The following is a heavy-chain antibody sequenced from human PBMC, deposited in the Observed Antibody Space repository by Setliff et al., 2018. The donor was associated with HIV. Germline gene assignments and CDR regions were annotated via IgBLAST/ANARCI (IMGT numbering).Heavy chain of an antibody. V-gene: IGHV1-8*02. J-gene: IGHJ6*03. CDR2: MNPDSRNT. D-gene: IGHD3-22*01. Sequence: ASVKVSCKPSGYTFSNYDINWVRQAAGQGLEWMGWMNPDSRNTGYAQRFEGRVTLTRDTSISTAYLELNHLKSDDTAVYYCARARTDYYDRRRRSHYYIDVWARGATVTVSS. CDR1: GYTFSNYD. CDR3: ARARTDYYDRRRRSHYYIDV.